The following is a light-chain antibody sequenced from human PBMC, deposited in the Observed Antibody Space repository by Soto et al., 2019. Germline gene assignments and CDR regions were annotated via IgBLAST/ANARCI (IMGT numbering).Light chain of an antibody. CDR3: QQRSDSIT. V-gene: IGKV3-11*01. CDR1: QRVDSS. Sequence: EIVMTQSPAILSLSSGERATLSCRASQRVDSSLAWYQQTPGQAPRLLIHGASTRAPGVPARFSGRGSGADFTLTISSLEPEDFAVYYCQQRSDSITFGQGTRREIK. CDR2: GAS. J-gene: IGKJ5*01.